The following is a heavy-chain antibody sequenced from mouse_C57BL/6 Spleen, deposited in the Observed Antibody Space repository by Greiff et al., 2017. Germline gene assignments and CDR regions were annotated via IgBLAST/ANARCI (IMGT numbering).Heavy chain of an antibody. D-gene: IGHD1-1*01. V-gene: IGHV1-72*01. CDR2: IDPNSGGT. CDR1: GYTFTSYW. CDR3: ARGRITTVVANYAMDY. Sequence: VQLQQPGAELVKPGASVKLSCKASGYTFTSYWMHWVKQRPGRGLEWIGRIDPNSGGTKYNEKFKSKATLTVDKPSSAAYMQLSSLTSEDSAVYYCARGRITTVVANYAMDYWGQGTSVTVSS. J-gene: IGHJ4*01.